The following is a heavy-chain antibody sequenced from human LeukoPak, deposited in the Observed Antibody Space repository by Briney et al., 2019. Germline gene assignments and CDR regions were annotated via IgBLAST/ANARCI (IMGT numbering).Heavy chain of an antibody. CDR3: ARFAPAATYYYHYYMDV. CDR2: INPNSGGT. Sequence: ASVKVSCKASGYTFTGYYMHWVRQAPGQGLEWMGWINPNSGGTNYAQKFQGRVTMTRDTSISTAYMELSRLRSDDTAVYYCARFAPAATYYYHYYMDVWGKGTTVTVSS. V-gene: IGHV1-2*02. CDR1: GYTFTGYY. J-gene: IGHJ6*03. D-gene: IGHD2-2*01.